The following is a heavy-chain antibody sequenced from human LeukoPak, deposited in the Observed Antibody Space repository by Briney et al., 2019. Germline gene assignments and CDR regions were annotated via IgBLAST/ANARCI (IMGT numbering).Heavy chain of an antibody. D-gene: IGHD3-10*01. CDR1: GYTFTSYY. CDR3: ARDYYGSGSPSRGQILSDY. V-gene: IGHV1-46*01. CDR2: INPSGGST. Sequence: ASVKVSCKASGYTFTSYYMHWVRQAPGQGLEWMGIINPSGGSTSYAQKFQGRVTMTRDTSTSTVYMELSSLRSEDTAVYYCARDYYGSGSPSRGQILSDYWGQGTLVTVSS. J-gene: IGHJ4*02.